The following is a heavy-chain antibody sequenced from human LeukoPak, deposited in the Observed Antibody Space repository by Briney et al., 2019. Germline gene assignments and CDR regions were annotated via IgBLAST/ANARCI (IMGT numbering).Heavy chain of an antibody. V-gene: IGHV4-59*01. CDR1: GGFMSSYY. J-gene: IGHJ4*02. D-gene: IGHD3-16*01. CDR2: IYYSGST. Sequence: SETLSLTCTVSGGFMSSYYWSWIRQPPGKGLEWIGYIYYSGSTNYNPSLKSRVTISVDTSKNQFTLKLSSVTAADTAVYYCARGRYGWLPFDYWGQGTLVTVSS. CDR3: ARGRYGWLPFDY.